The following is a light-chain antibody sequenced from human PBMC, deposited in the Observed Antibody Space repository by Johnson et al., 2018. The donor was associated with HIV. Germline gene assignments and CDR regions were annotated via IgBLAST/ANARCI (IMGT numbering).Light chain of an antibody. V-gene: IGLV1-51*02. J-gene: IGLJ1*01. CDR1: SSNIGNNY. CDR3: GTWDSSLSAGGV. Sequence: QSVLTQPPSVSAAPGQKVTISCSGSSSNIGNNYVSWYQQLPGTAPKLLVYENNKRPPGIPDRFSGSKSGTSATLGITGLQTGDEADYYCGTWDSSLSAGGVFGTGTKVTVL. CDR2: ENN.